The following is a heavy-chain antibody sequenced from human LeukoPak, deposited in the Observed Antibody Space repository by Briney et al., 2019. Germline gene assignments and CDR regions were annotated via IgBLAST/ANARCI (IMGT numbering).Heavy chain of an antibody. V-gene: IGHV4-34*01. CDR3: ARGTAVAGSFDY. CDR2: INHSGST. Sequence: MPSETLSLTCAVYGGSFSGYYWSWIRQPPGKGLEWIGEINHSGSTNYNPSLKNRVTISVDTSKNQFSLKLSSVTAADTAVYYCARGTAVAGSFDYWGQGTLVTVSS. D-gene: IGHD6-19*01. CDR1: GGSFSGYY. J-gene: IGHJ4*02.